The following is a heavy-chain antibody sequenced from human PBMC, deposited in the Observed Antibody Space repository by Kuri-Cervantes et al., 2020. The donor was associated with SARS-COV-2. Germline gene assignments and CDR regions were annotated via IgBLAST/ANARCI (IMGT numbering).Heavy chain of an antibody. V-gene: IGHV1-58*01. CDR2: IVVGSGNT. J-gene: IGHJ3*02. CDR3: AAALIDAFDI. CDR1: GYSFTTYT. Sequence: SVKVSCKAYGYSFTTYTVSWVRQAPGQGLEWIGWIVVGSGNTNYAQKFQERVTITRDMSTSTAYMELSSLRSEDMAVYYCAAALIDAFDIWGQGAMVTVSS.